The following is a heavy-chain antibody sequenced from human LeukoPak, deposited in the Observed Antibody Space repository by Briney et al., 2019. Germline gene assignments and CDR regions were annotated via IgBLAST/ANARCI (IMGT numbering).Heavy chain of an antibody. CDR1: GFTFSSYA. CDR2: TSGSGGST. Sequence: GGSLRLSCAASGFTFSSYAMSWVRQAPGKGLEWVSATSGSGGSTYYADSVKGRFTISRDNSKNTLHLQMNSLRAEDTAVYYCAKGPAGCSGGSCYDAFDIWGQGTMVTVSS. V-gene: IGHV3-23*01. J-gene: IGHJ3*02. CDR3: AKGPAGCSGGSCYDAFDI. D-gene: IGHD2-15*01.